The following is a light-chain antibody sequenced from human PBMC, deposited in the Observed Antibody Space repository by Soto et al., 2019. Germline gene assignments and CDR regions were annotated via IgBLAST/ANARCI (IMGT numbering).Light chain of an antibody. V-gene: IGLV1-51*01. Sequence: QSVLTQPPSVSAAPGQKVTISCSGSTSNIGSSYVSWYQQFPGTAPKLLIYDNNKRPSEIPDRFSGSKSGTSATLDITGLQTGDEAGYYCGTWDRSLTAGVFGGGTQLTVL. J-gene: IGLJ2*01. CDR2: DNN. CDR3: GTWDRSLTAGV. CDR1: TSNIGSSY.